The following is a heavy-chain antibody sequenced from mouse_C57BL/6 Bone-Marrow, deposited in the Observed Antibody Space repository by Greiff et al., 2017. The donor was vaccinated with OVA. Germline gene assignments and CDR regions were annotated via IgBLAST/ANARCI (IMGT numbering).Heavy chain of an antibody. J-gene: IGHJ4*01. CDR2: ISNDGSN. Sequence: ESGPGLVKPSQSLSLTCSVTGYSITSGYYWYWIRQLPGNKLEWMGYISNDGSNNYNPSLKNRNSITRDTSKNQFCLKLNSVTTEDTASYYCARDRDRGNSNYYAMDYWGQGTSVTVSS. V-gene: IGHV3-6*01. D-gene: IGHD2-5*01. CDR1: GYSITSGYY. CDR3: ARDRDRGNSNYYAMDY.